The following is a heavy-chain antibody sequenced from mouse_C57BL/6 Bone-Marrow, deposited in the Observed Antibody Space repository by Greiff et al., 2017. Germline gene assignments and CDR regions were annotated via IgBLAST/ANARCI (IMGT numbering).Heavy chain of an antibody. V-gene: IGHV1-64*01. Sequence: QVHVKQPGAELVKPGASVKLSCKASGYTFTSYWMHWVKQRPGQVLEWIGMIHPNSGSTNYNEKFKSKATLTVDKSSSTAYMQLSSLTSEDSAVYYCARDGYFPWFAYWGQGTLVTVSA. J-gene: IGHJ3*01. D-gene: IGHD2-3*01. CDR2: IHPNSGST. CDR1: GYTFTSYW. CDR3: ARDGYFPWFAY.